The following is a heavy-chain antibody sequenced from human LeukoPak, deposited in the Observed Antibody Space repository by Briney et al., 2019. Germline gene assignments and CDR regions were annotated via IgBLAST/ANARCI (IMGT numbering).Heavy chain of an antibody. D-gene: IGHD3-10*01. V-gene: IGHV4-61*01. J-gene: IGHJ4*02. CDR3: ARMYYYGSGSYWYYFDY. Sequence: PSETLSLTCTVSGGSVSSGSYYWSWIRQPPGKGLEWIGCIYYSGSTNYNPSLKSRVTISVDTSKNQFSLKLSSVTAADTAVYYCARMYYYGSGSYWYYFDYWGQGTLVTVSS. CDR2: IYYSGST. CDR1: GGSVSSGSYY.